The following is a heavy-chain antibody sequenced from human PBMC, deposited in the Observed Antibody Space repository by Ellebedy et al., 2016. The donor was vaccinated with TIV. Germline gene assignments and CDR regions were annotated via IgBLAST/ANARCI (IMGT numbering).Heavy chain of an antibody. D-gene: IGHD3-10*02. CDR3: AAIIWAYVIDI. V-gene: IGHV1-24*01. CDR1: GYSLPDLT. J-gene: IGHJ3*02. CDR2: FDPGQAGT. Sequence: ASVKVSCKVSGYSLPDLTLHWVRQATGRRVEGMGRFDPGQAGTVYVQTFEGRLILTQDSSPDTAYMQLNSLTVDDPAVLYCAAIIWAYVIDIWGQGTMVAVSS.